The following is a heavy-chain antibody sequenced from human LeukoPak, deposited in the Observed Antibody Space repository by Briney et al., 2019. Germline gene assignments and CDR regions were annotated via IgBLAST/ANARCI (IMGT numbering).Heavy chain of an antibody. V-gene: IGHV4-59*01. Sequence: SETLSLTCTVSGGSISSYYWSWIRQPPRKGLEWIGYIYYSGSTNYNPSLKSRVTISVDTSKNQFSLKLSSVTAADTAVYYCARDDGRGYFDYWGQGTLVTVSS. CDR3: ARDDGRGYFDY. CDR1: GGSISSYY. J-gene: IGHJ4*02. CDR2: IYYSGST.